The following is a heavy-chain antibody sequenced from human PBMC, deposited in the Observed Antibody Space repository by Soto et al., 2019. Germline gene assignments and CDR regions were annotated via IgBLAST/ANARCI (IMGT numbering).Heavy chain of an antibody. V-gene: IGHV3-23*01. D-gene: IGHD3-3*01. J-gene: IGHJ3*02. CDR2: ISGSGVST. CDR1: GFTFSSYA. Sequence: GSLRLSCAASGFTFSSYAMTWVRQAPGKGLEWVSGISGSGVSTYYADSVKGRFTISRDNSKNTLYLQMNSLRAEDTAVYYCAKSPGGYYSFDIWGQGTMVTVSS. CDR3: AKSPGGYYSFDI.